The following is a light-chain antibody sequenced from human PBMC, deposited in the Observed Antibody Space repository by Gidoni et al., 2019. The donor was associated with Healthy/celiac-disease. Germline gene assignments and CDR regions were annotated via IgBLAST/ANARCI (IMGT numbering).Light chain of an antibody. V-gene: IGKV4-1*01. Sequence: DIVMTQSPDSLAVSLGERATINCKSSQSVLYSSNNKNYLAWYQHKPGQPPKLLIYWASTRESGVPDRFSGSGSGTDFTLTISSLQAEDVAVYYCQQYYTTPPVTFGQXTRLEIK. J-gene: IGKJ5*01. CDR1: QSVLYSSNNKNY. CDR3: QQYYTTPPVT. CDR2: WAS.